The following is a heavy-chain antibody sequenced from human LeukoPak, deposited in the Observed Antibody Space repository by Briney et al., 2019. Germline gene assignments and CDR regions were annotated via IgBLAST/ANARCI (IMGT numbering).Heavy chain of an antibody. V-gene: IGHV4-59*08. D-gene: IGHD1-26*01. Sequence: SEALSLPCPVSGGSIISYYWSWIRQPPGKGLEWIGYIYYSGSTNYNPSLKSRVTISVDTSKNQFSLKLSSVTAADTAVYYCARSGSYWSWFDPWGQGTLVTVSS. CDR2: IYYSGST. CDR1: GGSIISYY. CDR3: ARSGSYWSWFDP. J-gene: IGHJ5*02.